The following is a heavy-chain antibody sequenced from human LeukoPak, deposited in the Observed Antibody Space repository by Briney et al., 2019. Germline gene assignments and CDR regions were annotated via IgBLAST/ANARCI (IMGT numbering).Heavy chain of an antibody. Sequence: GGSLTLSCAASGFTFSSYEMNWVRQAPAKGLEWVSYISSSGSTIYYADSVKGRFTISRDNAKNSLYLQMNSLRAEDTAVYYCARPSYSYGQVVAISFDIWGQGTMVTVSS. V-gene: IGHV3-48*03. CDR2: ISSSGSTI. D-gene: IGHD5-18*01. J-gene: IGHJ3*02. CDR3: ARPSYSYGQVVAISFDI. CDR1: GFTFSSYE.